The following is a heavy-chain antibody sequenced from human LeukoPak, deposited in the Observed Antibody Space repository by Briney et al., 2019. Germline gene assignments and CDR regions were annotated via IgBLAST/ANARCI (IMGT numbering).Heavy chain of an antibody. D-gene: IGHD2-2*01. CDR3: AKAIRTSCYGCNMDV. CDR1: GFTFSSYN. CDR2: ISGRGNTI. J-gene: IGHJ6*03. V-gene: IGHV3-48*04. Sequence: PGGSLRLSCAASGFTFSSYNMNWVRQAPGEGLEWVSYISGRGNTIKYADSVKGRFTISRDNGKNSLYLHMSSLRAEDTAVYYCAKAIRTSCYGCNMDVWGKGTTVTVSS.